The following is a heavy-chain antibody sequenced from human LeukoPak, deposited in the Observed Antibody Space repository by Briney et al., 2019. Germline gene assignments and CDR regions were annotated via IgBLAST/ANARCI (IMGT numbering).Heavy chain of an antibody. D-gene: IGHD2-2*01. V-gene: IGHV1-69*13. Sequence: SVKVSCKASGGTFSSYAISWVRQAPGQGLERMGGIIPIFGTANYAQKFQGRVTITADESTSTAYMELSSLRSEDTAVYYCARAQEPAAPYYYYYMDVWGKGTTVTVSS. CDR1: GGTFSSYA. CDR3: ARAQEPAAPYYYYYMDV. CDR2: IIPIFGTA. J-gene: IGHJ6*03.